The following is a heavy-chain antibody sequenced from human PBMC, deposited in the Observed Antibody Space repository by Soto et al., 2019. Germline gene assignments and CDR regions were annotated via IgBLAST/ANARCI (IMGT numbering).Heavy chain of an antibody. Sequence: SETLSLTCTVSGGSISSSSYYWGWIRQPPGKGLEWIGSIYYSGSTYYNPSLKSRVTISVDTSKNQFSLKLSSVTAADTVVYYCARQGSEQLVYYYGMDVWGQGTTVTVSS. CDR1: GGSISSSSYY. J-gene: IGHJ6*02. CDR3: ARQGSEQLVYYYGMDV. V-gene: IGHV4-39*01. CDR2: IYYSGST. D-gene: IGHD6-13*01.